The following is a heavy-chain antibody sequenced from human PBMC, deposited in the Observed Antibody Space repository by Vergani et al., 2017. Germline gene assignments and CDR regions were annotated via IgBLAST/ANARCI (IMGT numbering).Heavy chain of an antibody. D-gene: IGHD4-11*01. CDR2: IDHTGRP. CDR3: ARVNTETNGHLYYYYYMDV. V-gene: IGHV4-34*10. CDR1: GGSFTSYH. Sequence: QVQLQESGPGLLKPSETLSLTCVVNGGSFTSYHWTWIRQSPGEGLEWVGEIDHTGRPDYNPSLKSRLTMSVDKSRNQFSLTLNSVTATDTAIYFCARVNTETNGHLYYYYYMDVWGQGTAVTVS. J-gene: IGHJ6*03.